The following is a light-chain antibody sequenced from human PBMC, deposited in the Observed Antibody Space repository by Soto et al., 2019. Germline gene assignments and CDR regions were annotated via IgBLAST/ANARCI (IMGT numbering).Light chain of an antibody. V-gene: IGLV1-40*01. CDR2: GNS. Sequence: QLVLTQPPSVSGAPGQRVTISCTGSNSNIGAGYDVHWYQQLPGTAPKLLIYGNSNRPSGVPDRFSGSKSVTSASLAITGLQAEDEADYYCQSYDRSLSGSVFGTGTKLTVL. CDR3: QSYDRSLSGSV. J-gene: IGLJ1*01. CDR1: NSNIGAGYD.